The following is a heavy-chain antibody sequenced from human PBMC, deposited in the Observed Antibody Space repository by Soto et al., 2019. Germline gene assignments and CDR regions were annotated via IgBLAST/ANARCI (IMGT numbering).Heavy chain of an antibody. D-gene: IGHD5-12*01. J-gene: IGHJ6*02. Sequence: QVQLQQWGAGLLKPSETLSLTCAVYGGSFSGYYWSWIRQPPGKGLEWIGEINHSGSTNYNPSLKSRVTISVDTSKNQFYLKVSSVTAADTAVFYCARGPRDGYKYYYYYGMDVWGQGTTVTVSS. CDR2: INHSGST. V-gene: IGHV4-34*01. CDR1: GGSFSGYY. CDR3: ARGPRDGYKYYYYYGMDV.